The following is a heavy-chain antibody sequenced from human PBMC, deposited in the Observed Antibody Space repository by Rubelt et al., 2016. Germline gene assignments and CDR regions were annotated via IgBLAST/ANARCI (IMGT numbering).Heavy chain of an antibody. CDR1: GFTFSSYA. V-gene: IGHV3-30*04. CDR2: ISYDGSNK. J-gene: IGHJ6*02. Sequence: QVQLVESGGGVVQPGRSLRLSCAASGFTFSSYAMHWVRQAPGKGLEWVAVISYDGSNKYYADSVKGRFTISRDNSKNTLYLQMNSLRAEDTAVYYCARDAAYCSSTSCYNVGYYGMDVWGQGTTVTVSS. D-gene: IGHD2-2*02. CDR3: ARDAAYCSSTSCYNVGYYGMDV.